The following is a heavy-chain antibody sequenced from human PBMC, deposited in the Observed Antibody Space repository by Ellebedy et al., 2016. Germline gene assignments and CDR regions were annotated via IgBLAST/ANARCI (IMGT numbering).Heavy chain of an antibody. CDR2: IYPGDSDT. J-gene: IGHJ4*02. CDR3: ASTDWLLSEYYFDY. CDR1: EYSFTSFY. D-gene: IGHD3-9*01. V-gene: IGHV5-51*01. Sequence: GGSLRLSXQGSEYSFTSFYIGWVRQIPGKGLEWMGIIYPGDSDTRYSPSFQGQVTISADKSISTAYLQWSSLKASDTAMYYCASTDWLLSEYYFDYWGQGTLVTVSS.